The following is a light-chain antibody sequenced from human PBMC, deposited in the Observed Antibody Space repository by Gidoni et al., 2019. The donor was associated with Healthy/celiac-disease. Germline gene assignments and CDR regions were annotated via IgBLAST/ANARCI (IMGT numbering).Light chain of an antibody. CDR2: AAS. V-gene: IGKV1-39*01. CDR3: QQSWT. Sequence: DIQMTQSPSSLSASVGDRVTITCRASQSISSYLNWYQQKPGKAPKLLIYAASSLQSGVPSRFRGSGSGTDFTLTISSLQPEDFATYYCQQSWTFXQXTKVEIK. J-gene: IGKJ1*01. CDR1: QSISSY.